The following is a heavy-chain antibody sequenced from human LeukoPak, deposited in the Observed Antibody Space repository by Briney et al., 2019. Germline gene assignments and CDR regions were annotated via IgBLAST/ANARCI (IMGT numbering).Heavy chain of an antibody. CDR2: ISYDGSNK. J-gene: IGHJ4*02. CDR1: GFTFSSYA. V-gene: IGHV3-30-3*01. CDR3: ARDPYSSSSFDY. D-gene: IGHD6-6*01. Sequence: GGSLRLSCAAAGFTFSSYAMHWVRRARGKGLEWVAVISYDGSNKYYADSVKGRFTISRDNSKNTLYLQMNSLRAEDTAVYYCARDPYSSSSFDYWGQGTLVTVSS.